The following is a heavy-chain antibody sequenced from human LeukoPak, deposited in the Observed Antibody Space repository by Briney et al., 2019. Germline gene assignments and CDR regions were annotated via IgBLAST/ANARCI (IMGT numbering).Heavy chain of an antibody. CDR1: GFTFTTYA. Sequence: GGSLRLSCGASGFTFTTYAMTWVRQAPGKGLEWVSSISSSSTYINYADSVKGRFTISRDNAKNSLYLQMNSLRAEDTAVYYCAKDYEPLVGVHRWGDWFDPWGQGTLVTVSS. V-gene: IGHV3-21*04. CDR2: ISSSSTYI. D-gene: IGHD1-26*01. CDR3: AKDYEPLVGVHRWGDWFDP. J-gene: IGHJ5*02.